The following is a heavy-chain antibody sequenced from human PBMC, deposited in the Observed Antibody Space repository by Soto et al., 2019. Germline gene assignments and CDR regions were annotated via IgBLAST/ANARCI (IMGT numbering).Heavy chain of an antibody. CDR1: GSTFTSYG. CDR2: ISAYNVNT. Sequence: QVRLVQSGTEVKKPGASVKVSCKASGSTFTSYGISWVRQAPGQGLEWMGWISAYNVNTNYAQKLQGRVTMTTDTSTSTAYMELRSLRSDDTAVYYCARNLWSPGPFDYWGQGTLVTVSS. D-gene: IGHD1-1*01. V-gene: IGHV1-18*01. J-gene: IGHJ4*02. CDR3: ARNLWSPGPFDY.